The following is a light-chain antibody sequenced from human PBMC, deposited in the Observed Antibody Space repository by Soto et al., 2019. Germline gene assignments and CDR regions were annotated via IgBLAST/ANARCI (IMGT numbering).Light chain of an antibody. J-gene: IGKJ1*01. V-gene: IGKV1-5*01. CDR2: DXS. CDR3: QQYNSHPQT. CDR1: LTIVTW. Sequence: IQMTQSPSTLAPSVGDRVTITXRASLTIVTWLSWYQQKPGXAPAXXXHDXSSLQRGVPSRLSGSGSATEFTLTISSLQPYDFGTYYCQQYNSHPQTFGQGTKVDI.